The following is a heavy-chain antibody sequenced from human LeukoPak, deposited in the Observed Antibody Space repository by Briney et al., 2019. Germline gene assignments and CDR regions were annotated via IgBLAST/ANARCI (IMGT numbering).Heavy chain of an antibody. CDR2: INHSGST. CDR1: GGSFGGNY. V-gene: IGHV4-34*01. D-gene: IGHD3-9*01. Sequence: SETLSLTCAVFGGSFGGNYWSWIRQPPGEGLEWIGEINHSGSTNYNPSLKSRVTISVDTSKNQFSLKLSSVTAADTAVYYCARGLGYFDWLGRYYYYGMDVWGQGTTVTVSS. CDR3: ARGLGYFDWLGRYYYYGMDV. J-gene: IGHJ6*02.